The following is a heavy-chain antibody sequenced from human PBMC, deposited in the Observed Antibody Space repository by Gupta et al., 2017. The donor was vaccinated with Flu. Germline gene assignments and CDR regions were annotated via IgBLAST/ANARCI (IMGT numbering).Heavy chain of an antibody. CDR2: ISACNGNT. J-gene: IGHJ5*02. CDR3: ARRAPTGEVGGGRWLDP. CDR1: D. D-gene: IGHD3-16*01. V-gene: IGHV1-18*01. Sequence: DITWVRQAPGQGREWMGWISACNGNTNYAQNHQGRGTMTTDTSTSTADMELRSLRSDEKAVYYCARRAPTGEVGGGRWLDPWGQGTLVTVSS.